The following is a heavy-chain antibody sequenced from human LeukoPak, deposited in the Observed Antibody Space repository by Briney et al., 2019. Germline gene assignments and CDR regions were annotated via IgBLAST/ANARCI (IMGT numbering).Heavy chain of an antibody. Sequence: ASVKVSCKASGYTFTSYGISWVRQASGQGLEWMGWISAYNGNTNYAQKLQGRVTMTTDTSTSTAYMELRSLRSDDTAVYYCASVGGSWSVHNWFDPWGQGTLVTVSS. D-gene: IGHD6-13*01. CDR1: GYTFTSYG. CDR2: ISAYNGNT. V-gene: IGHV1-18*01. CDR3: ASVGGSWSVHNWFDP. J-gene: IGHJ5*02.